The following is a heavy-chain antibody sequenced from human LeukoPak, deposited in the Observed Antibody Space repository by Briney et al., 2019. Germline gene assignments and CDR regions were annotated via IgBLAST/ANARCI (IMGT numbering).Heavy chain of an antibody. Sequence: GGSLRLSCAASGFTFSDSAVSWVRHSPGEGLKWASSISDTGGRTYYADSVKGRVTITRDNSRNTVNLQMNSLRAGDTARYYCAKGGQDFDFWRFDLWGQGILVIVSS. CDR1: GFTFSDSA. D-gene: IGHD3-3*01. V-gene: IGHV3-23*01. CDR3: AKGGQDFDFWRFDL. J-gene: IGHJ5*02. CDR2: ISDTGGRT.